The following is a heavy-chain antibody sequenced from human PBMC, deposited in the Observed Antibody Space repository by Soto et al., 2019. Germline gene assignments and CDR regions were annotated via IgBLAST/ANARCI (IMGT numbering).Heavy chain of an antibody. CDR1: GGTFSSYT. CDR2: IIPILGIA. Sequence: QVQLVQSGAEVKKPGSSVKVSCKASGGTFSSYTISWVRQAAGQGLEWMGRIIPILGIANYAQKFQGRVTITADKSTSTAYMELSSLRSEDTAVYYCASIYSGYDSWYFDLWGRGTLVTVSS. D-gene: IGHD5-12*01. J-gene: IGHJ2*01. V-gene: IGHV1-69*02. CDR3: ASIYSGYDSWYFDL.